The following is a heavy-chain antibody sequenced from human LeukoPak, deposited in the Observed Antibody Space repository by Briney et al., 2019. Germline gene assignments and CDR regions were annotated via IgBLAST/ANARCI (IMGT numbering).Heavy chain of an antibody. CDR2: INHSGST. Sequence: SETLSLTCAVYGGSFSGYYWSWIRQPPGKGLEWIGEINHSGSTNYNPSLKSRVTISVDTSKNQFSLNLSSVTAADTAIYYCARVLGDYGDYYGSWFDPWGQGTLVTVSS. CDR1: GGSFSGYY. J-gene: IGHJ5*02. CDR3: ARVLGDYGDYYGSWFDP. D-gene: IGHD4-17*01. V-gene: IGHV4-34*01.